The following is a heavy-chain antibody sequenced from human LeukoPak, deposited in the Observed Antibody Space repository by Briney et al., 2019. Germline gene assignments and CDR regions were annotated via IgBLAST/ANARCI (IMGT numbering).Heavy chain of an antibody. D-gene: IGHD4/OR15-4a*01. J-gene: IGHJ4*02. CDR3: ARRAGAYSHPYDY. V-gene: IGHV3-7*03. Sequence: GGSLRLTCSASGFTFINYWMSWVRQAPGKGLEWVANVKQDGSEKHYVDSVKGRFTISRDNGKNSIYLQMSSLRAEDTAVYYCARRAGAYSHPYDYWGQGTLVTVSS. CDR2: VKQDGSEK. CDR1: GFTFINYW.